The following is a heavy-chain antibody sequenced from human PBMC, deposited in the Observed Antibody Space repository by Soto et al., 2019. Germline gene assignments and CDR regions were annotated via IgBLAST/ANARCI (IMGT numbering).Heavy chain of an antibody. J-gene: IGHJ4*02. Sequence: SETLSLTCTVSGGSISSYYWSWIRQPPGKGLEWIGYIYYSGSTNYNPSLKSRVTISVDTSKNQFSLKLSSVTAADTAVYYCASRSGSGSSYYFDYWGQGTLVTVSS. V-gene: IGHV4-59*01. CDR2: IYYSGST. CDR1: GGSISSYY. CDR3: ASRSGSGSSYYFDY. D-gene: IGHD3-10*01.